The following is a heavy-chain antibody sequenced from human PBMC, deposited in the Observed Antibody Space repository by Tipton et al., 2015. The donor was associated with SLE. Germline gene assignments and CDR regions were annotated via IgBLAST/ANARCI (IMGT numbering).Heavy chain of an antibody. CDR3: ARTRGDSSGWYGNWYFDL. J-gene: IGHJ2*01. CDR1: QYSISSGFY. V-gene: IGHV4-38-2*02. CDR2: IYHSGDT. Sequence: LRLSCTVSQYSISSGFYWGWIRQPPGKGLQWIGKIYHSGDTFYNPSLKSRVTISVDTSKNQFSLKMSSVNAADTAVYYCARTRGDSSGWYGNWYFDLWGRDTLVTVSS. D-gene: IGHD6-19*01.